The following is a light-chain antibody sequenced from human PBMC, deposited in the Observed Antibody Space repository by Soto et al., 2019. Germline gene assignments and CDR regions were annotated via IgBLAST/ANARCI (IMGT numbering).Light chain of an antibody. Sequence: EIVFTQSPATLSLSPGERATLSGRASQSVSSYLAWYQQKPGQAPRLLIYDASNRATGIPARFSGSGSGTDFTLTISSLETEDFAVYYCQQRSNWPITFGQGTKVDIK. CDR1: QSVSSY. CDR2: DAS. CDR3: QQRSNWPIT. J-gene: IGKJ1*01. V-gene: IGKV3-11*01.